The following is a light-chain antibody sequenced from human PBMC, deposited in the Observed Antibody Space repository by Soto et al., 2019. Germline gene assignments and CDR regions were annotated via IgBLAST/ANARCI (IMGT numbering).Light chain of an antibody. J-gene: IGLJ1*01. CDR1: GSDVGAYNY. V-gene: IGLV2-8*01. CDR2: EVS. Sequence: QSVLTQPPSASGSPGQSVTISCTGTGSDVGAYNYVSWYQQHPGKAPKLMIFEVSKRPSGVPDRFSGSKSGYTASLTVSGLQAEDEADYYCSSYAGSYYVFGTGTKLTVL. CDR3: SSYAGSYYV.